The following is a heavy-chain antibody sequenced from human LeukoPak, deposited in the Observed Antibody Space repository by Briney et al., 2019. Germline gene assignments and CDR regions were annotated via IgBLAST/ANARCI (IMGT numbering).Heavy chain of an antibody. D-gene: IGHD6-19*01. J-gene: IGHJ5*02. V-gene: IGHV3-23*01. CDR1: GFTFNSFA. CDR3: AKDYRYGSA. Sequence: GGSLRLSCAASGFTFNSFAFTWVRQAPGSGLEWVSAINVRGDGTYYAESVRGRFTISRDNSKNTLYLQMNSLRAEDTALYYCAKDYRYGSAWGPETLVVVSS. CDR2: INVRGDGT.